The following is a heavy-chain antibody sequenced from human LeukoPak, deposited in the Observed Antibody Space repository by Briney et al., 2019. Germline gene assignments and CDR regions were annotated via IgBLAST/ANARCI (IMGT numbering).Heavy chain of an antibody. J-gene: IGHJ4*02. V-gene: IGHV3-21*01. Sequence: GGSLRLSCAASGFTFSSYSMNWVRRAPGKGLEWVSSISSSSVYINYADSVKGRFTISRDNAKNSLYLQMNSLRAEDTAVYYCARGNSGCLDWGQGTLVTVSS. CDR1: GFTFSSYS. CDR2: ISSSSVYI. D-gene: IGHD6-19*01. CDR3: ARGNSGCLD.